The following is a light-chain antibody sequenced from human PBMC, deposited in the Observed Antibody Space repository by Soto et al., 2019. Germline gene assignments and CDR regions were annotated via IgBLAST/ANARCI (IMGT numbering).Light chain of an antibody. J-gene: IGKJ1*01. Sequence: DIQMTQSPSTLSASVGDRVTITCRASHNLDKWLAWYQQKPGKAPKLLIFAASSLQSGVPSRFSGSRSGPDFTLTISSLQPEDFATYYCQQSYSSPPTFGQGTKVEIK. CDR2: AAS. CDR3: QQSYSSPPT. CDR1: HNLDKW. V-gene: IGKV1-39*01.